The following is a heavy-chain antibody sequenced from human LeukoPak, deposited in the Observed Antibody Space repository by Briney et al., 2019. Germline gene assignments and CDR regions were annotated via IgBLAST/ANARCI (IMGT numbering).Heavy chain of an antibody. V-gene: IGHV5-51*01. CDR3: ARAGRYYYDSSGYYPNDY. CDR2: IYPGDSDT. CDR1: GYSFTSYW. D-gene: IGHD3-22*01. Sequence: GESLKISCKGSGYSFTSYWIGWVRQMPGKGLEWMGIIYPGDSDTRYSPSFQGQVTISADKSISTAYLQWSSLKASDTAMYYCARAGRYYYDSSGYYPNDYWGQGTLVTVSS. J-gene: IGHJ4*02.